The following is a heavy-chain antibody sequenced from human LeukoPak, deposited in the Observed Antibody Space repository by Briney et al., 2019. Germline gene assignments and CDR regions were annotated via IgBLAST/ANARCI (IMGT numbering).Heavy chain of an antibody. CDR2: ISSSSSYI. Sequence: PGGSLRLPCAASGFTFSSYSMNWVRQAPGKGLEWVSSISSSSSYIYYADSVKGRFTISRDNAKNSLYLQMNSLRAEDTAVYYCARDAGNDAFDIWGQGTMVTVSS. CDR3: ARDAGNDAFDI. CDR1: GFTFSSYS. J-gene: IGHJ3*02. V-gene: IGHV3-21*01. D-gene: IGHD6-13*01.